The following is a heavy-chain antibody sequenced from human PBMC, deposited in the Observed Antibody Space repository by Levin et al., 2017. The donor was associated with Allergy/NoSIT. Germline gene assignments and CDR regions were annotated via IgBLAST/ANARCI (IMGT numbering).Heavy chain of an antibody. V-gene: IGHV3-53*01. CDR2: IYSGGGT. CDR1: GFSISSNY. CDR3: ARDGATFWTDYYYGLDV. Sequence: GGSLRLSCVASGFSISSNYMNWVRQAPGKGLEWVSVIYSGGGTYYAESVKGRFTISRDNSKNTLYLQMNSLRAEDTAVYYCARDGATFWTDYYYGLDVWGQGTTVTVSS. J-gene: IGHJ6*02. D-gene: IGHD3/OR15-3a*01.